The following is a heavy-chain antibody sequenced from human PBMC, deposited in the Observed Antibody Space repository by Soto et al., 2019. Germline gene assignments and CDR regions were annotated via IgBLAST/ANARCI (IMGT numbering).Heavy chain of an antibody. CDR2: IIPVFGPA. J-gene: IGHJ3*02. CDR1: GGTFSSYG. CDR3: AVDRRPHAFDI. D-gene: IGHD5-12*01. V-gene: IGHV1-69*12. Sequence: QVQLVQSGAEVKKPGSSVKVSCKASGGTFSSYGVSWGRQAPGQGLEWTGGIIPVFGPANYAQSFQGRVTLTADESTSTAYMKLSSLRSEDTAVYDCAVDRRPHAFDIWGQGTMVTVSS.